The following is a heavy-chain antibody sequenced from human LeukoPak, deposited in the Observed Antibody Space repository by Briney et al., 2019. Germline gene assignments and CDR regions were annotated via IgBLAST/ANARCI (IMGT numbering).Heavy chain of an antibody. D-gene: IGHD3-9*01. CDR1: GYTFTSYY. CDR2: INPSGGST. V-gene: IGHV1-46*01. Sequence: GASVKVSCKTSGYTFTSYYIHWVRQAPGQGLEWMGIINPSGGSTTYAQKFQGRLTMTSATSTSTVYMELSSLRSEDTAVYYCARPAAYYNEADIWGQGAMVTVSS. J-gene: IGHJ3*02. CDR3: ARPAAYYNEADI.